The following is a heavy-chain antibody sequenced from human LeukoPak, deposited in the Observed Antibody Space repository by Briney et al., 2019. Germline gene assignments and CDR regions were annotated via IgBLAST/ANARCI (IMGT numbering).Heavy chain of an antibody. D-gene: IGHD3-22*01. CDR1: GYTFTGYY. CDR2: INPNSGGT. V-gene: IGHV1-2*02. J-gene: IGHJ4*02. Sequence: ASVKVSCKASGYTFTGYYMHWVRQAPGQGLEWMGWINPNSGGTNYAQKFQGRVTMTRDTSISTAYMELSRLRSDDTAVYYCARDPPLDDYYDSSGYDFDYWGQGTLVTVSS. CDR3: ARDPPLDDYYDSSGYDFDY.